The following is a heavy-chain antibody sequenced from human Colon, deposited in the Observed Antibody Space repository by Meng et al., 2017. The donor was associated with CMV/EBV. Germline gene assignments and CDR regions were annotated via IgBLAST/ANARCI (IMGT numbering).Heavy chain of an antibody. D-gene: IGHD3-9*01. CDR2: ISKSGDYT. Sequence: EMQLLESXXGLVQPVGSLRLSCAASGFIFSNDGMSWARQAPGKGLEWVSGISKSGDYTYYADSVKGRFTISRDNSKSTLYLEMNSLRAEDTAVYYCVKDQGLLTAYWGQGTLVTVSS. CDR1: GFIFSNDG. V-gene: IGHV3-23*01. J-gene: IGHJ4*02. CDR3: VKDQGLLTAY.